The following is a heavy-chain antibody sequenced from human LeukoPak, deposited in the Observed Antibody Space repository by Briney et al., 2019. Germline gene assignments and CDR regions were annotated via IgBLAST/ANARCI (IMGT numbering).Heavy chain of an antibody. J-gene: IGHJ4*02. V-gene: IGHV1-18*01. CDR1: GYTFTSYA. CDR3: AKNFRTLASRRTSPFDY. CDR2: VGPYHGNT. D-gene: IGHD6-6*01. Sequence: ASVKVSCKVSGYTFTSYAINWVRQAPGQGLEWMGWVGPYHGNTTYAQKFQGRLAMTTDKSTTTAYMELRSLTSDDTALYYCAKNFRTLASRRTSPFDYWGQGTLVTVSS.